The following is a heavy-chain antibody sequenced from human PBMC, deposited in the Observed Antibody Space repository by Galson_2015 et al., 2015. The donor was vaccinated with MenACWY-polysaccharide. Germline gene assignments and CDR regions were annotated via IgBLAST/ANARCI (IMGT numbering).Heavy chain of an antibody. V-gene: IGHV3-48*03. D-gene: IGHD5-18*01. J-gene: IGHJ3*02. Sequence: SLRLSCAASGFTFSTYEMNWVHQSPEKGLQWIAYISGGGAMIQYAKSVKGRITISRDKAKDSLYLEMNSLTAEDTGLYYCARDRGSYDAYDIWGQGTVVTVSS. CDR3: ARDRGSYDAYDI. CDR2: ISGGGAMI. CDR1: GFTFSTYE.